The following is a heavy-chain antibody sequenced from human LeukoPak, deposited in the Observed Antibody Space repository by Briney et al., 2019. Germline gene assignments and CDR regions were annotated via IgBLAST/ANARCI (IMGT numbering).Heavy chain of an antibody. Sequence: SETLSLTCAVYGGSFSGYYWSWIRQPPGKGLEWIGEINHSGSTNYNPSLKSRVTISVDTSKNQFSLKLSSVTAADTAVYYCARGPSRDGYSFRRVRPYFDYWGQGTLVTVSS. D-gene: IGHD5-24*01. J-gene: IGHJ4*02. V-gene: IGHV4-34*01. CDR2: INHSGST. CDR3: ARGPSRDGYSFRRVRPYFDY. CDR1: GGSFSGYY.